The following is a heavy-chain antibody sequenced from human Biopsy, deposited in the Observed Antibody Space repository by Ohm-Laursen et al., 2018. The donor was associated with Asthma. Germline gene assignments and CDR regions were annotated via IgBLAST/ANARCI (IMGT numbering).Heavy chain of an antibody. Sequence: SLRLSCAASGFTFGDYWMSWVRQVPGKGLEWVANIKHDGSEKSHVDSLKGRFTISGDNAKNSLYLQMNSLRAEDTAVYYCARTFHFWSPYHAEHYQLWGQGTLVTVSS. CDR3: ARTFHFWSPYHAEHYQL. J-gene: IGHJ1*01. CDR2: IKHDGSEK. V-gene: IGHV3-7*01. CDR1: GFTFGDYW. D-gene: IGHD3-3*02.